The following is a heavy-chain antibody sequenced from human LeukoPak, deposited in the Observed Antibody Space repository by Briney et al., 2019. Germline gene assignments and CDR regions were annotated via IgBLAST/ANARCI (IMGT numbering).Heavy chain of an antibody. CDR2: ISPADSDT. Sequence: GESLKISCQVSGYNFATYWIGWVRQMPGKGLEWMGIISPADSDTRYSPSFQGQVTISADKSINTAYLQWSSLRASDTAIYYCARRAALAGPGIAYGAKGTLVTVSS. D-gene: IGHD6-19*01. J-gene: IGHJ4*02. CDR1: GYNFATYW. V-gene: IGHV5-51*01. CDR3: ARRAALAGPGIAY.